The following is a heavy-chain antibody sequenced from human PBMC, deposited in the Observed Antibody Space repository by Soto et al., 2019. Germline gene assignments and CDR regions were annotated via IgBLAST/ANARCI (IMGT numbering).Heavy chain of an antibody. CDR3: VRQISHICDF. CDR2: IMPGAPDI. Sequence: GESLKISCKAVGYTFGSAWIAWVRRMPGQGLAWIGMIMPGAPDIRCSPSVRGHVTISADEGLSTASLQWYSLKASDTGMYYCVRQISHICDFWGQGTLVTVSS. D-gene: IGHD3-3*02. V-gene: IGHV5-51*01. CDR1: GYTFGSAW. J-gene: IGHJ4*01.